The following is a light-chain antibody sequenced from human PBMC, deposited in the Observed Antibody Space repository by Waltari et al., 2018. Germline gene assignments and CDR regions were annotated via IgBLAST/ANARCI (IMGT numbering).Light chain of an antibody. J-gene: IGLJ3*02. CDR2: EVN. CDR1: SSDVGSYNR. CDR3: RSYTSSSTWV. Sequence: QSALTQPPSVSGSPGQSVIISCTGTSSDVGSYNRVSWYQQPPGTAPKLMIYEVNNRPSGVPDRFSGSKSGNTASLTISGLQAEDEADYYGRSYTSSSTWVFGGGTKLTVL. V-gene: IGLV2-18*02.